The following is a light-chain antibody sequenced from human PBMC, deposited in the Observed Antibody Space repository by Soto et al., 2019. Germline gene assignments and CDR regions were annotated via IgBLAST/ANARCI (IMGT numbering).Light chain of an antibody. CDR2: EVS. J-gene: IGLJ1*01. Sequence: QSALTQPASVSGSRGQSIAISWTGSSSDVGIYNYVSWYQQHPGKVPKLIIYEVSNRPSGVSNRFSGSKSGNTASLTISGLQAEDEAGYYCSSYTTSSTRVFGTGTKVTVL. CDR1: SSDVGIYNY. V-gene: IGLV2-14*01. CDR3: SSYTTSSTRV.